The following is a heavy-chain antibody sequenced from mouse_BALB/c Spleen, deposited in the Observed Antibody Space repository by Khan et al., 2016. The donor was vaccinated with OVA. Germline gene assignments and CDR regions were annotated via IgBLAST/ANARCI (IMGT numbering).Heavy chain of an antibody. J-gene: IGHJ4*01. CDR2: INPSNAYT. V-gene: IGHV1-4*01. D-gene: IGHD1-1*01. CDR1: GYTFTSYS. Sequence: QVQLQQSGAELARPGASVKMSCKASGYTFTSYSMHWIKQRPGQGLEWIGNINPSNAYTNYNQKFKDKATLTADKSSSTAYMQLSSLTSEDSAVYYCARDFLYYGSRGALDYWGQGTSVTVSS. CDR3: ARDFLYYGSRGALDY.